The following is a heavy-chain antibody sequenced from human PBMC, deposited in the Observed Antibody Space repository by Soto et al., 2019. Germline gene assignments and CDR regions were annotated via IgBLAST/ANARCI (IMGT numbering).Heavy chain of an antibody. V-gene: IGHV3-23*01. J-gene: IGHJ6*02. D-gene: IGHD3-9*01. CDR1: GFTFSSLA. Sequence: EVQVLESGGGSVQPGESLRLSCAASGFTFSSLAMNWVGQAPGKGLDWVSAVSGSGDSTYYGDSVKGRFTISRDNSKNTLYLQMNSLRAEDTAVYFCAKSRYSSTWYGMDVWGQGITVTVSS. CDR2: VSGSGDST. CDR3: AKSRYSSTWYGMDV.